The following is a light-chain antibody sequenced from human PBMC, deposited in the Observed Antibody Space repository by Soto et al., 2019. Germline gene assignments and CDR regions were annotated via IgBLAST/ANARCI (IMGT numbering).Light chain of an antibody. CDR1: YSNIGSNA. Sequence: QSVLTQPPSASGTPGQRVTISCSGSYSNIGSNAVIWYQQLPGTAPKLLIYSNDDRPSGVPDRFCGSKAGTSASLAISGLLSEDEADYYSAAWHDSISACVFGGGTKLTVL. V-gene: IGLV1-44*01. J-gene: IGLJ3*02. CDR2: SND. CDR3: AAWHDSISACV.